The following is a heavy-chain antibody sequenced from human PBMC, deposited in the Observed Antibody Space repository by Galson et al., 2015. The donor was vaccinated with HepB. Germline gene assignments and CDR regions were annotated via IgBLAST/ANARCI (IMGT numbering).Heavy chain of an antibody. CDR3: ARDRLRYFDWLSSGARVLSGVGSGNYFDY. J-gene: IGHJ4*02. CDR1: GFTFSSYA. Sequence: SLRLSCAASGFTFSSYAMHWVRQAPGKGLEWVAVISYDGSNKYYADSVKGRFTISRDNSKKTLYLQMNSLRAEDTAVYYCARDRLRYFDWLSSGARVLSGVGSGNYFDYWGQGTLVTVSS. CDR2: ISYDGSNK. V-gene: IGHV3-30*04. D-gene: IGHD3-9*01.